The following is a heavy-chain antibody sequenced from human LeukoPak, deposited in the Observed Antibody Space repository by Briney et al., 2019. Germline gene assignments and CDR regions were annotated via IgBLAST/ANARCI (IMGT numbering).Heavy chain of an antibody. Sequence: SETLSLTCTVSGGSISSSSYYWGWIRQPPGKGLEWIGSVYYSGSTYYNPSLKSRVTISVDTSKNQFSLKLSSVTAADTAVYYCARRDSRYKPFPDYWGQGTLVTVSS. V-gene: IGHV4-39*01. J-gene: IGHJ4*02. CDR1: GGSISSSSYY. CDR2: VYYSGST. D-gene: IGHD5-24*01. CDR3: ARRDSRYKPFPDY.